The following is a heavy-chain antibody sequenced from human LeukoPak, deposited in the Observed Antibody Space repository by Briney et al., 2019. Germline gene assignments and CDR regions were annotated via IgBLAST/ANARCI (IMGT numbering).Heavy chain of an antibody. CDR1: GFTFSSYG. CDR3: ASNTVTPGENWFDP. D-gene: IGHD4-17*01. CDR2: IRHDGSNK. Sequence: PGGSLRLSCAASGFTFSSYGMHWVRQAPGKGLEWVACIRHDGSNKYYADSVKGRFTISRDNAKNTLYLQMNSLRAEDTAVYYCASNTVTPGENWFDPWGQGTLVTVSS. V-gene: IGHV3-30*02. J-gene: IGHJ5*02.